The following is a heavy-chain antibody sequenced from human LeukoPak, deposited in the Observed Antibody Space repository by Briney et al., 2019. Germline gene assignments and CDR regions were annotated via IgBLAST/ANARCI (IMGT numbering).Heavy chain of an antibody. CDR1: GGSISSYY. CDR3: ARRGYGSGSFNRYYFDY. Sequence: PSETLSLTCTASGGSISSYYWSWIRQPPGKGLEWIGYIYYSGSTNYNPSLKSRVTISVDTSKNQFSLKLSSVTAADTAVYYCARRGYGSGSFNRYYFDYWGQGNLVTVSS. CDR2: IYYSGST. J-gene: IGHJ4*02. V-gene: IGHV4-59*08. D-gene: IGHD3-10*01.